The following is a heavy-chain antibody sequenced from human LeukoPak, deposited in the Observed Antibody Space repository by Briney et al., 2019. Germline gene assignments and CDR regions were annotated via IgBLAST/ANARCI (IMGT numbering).Heavy chain of an antibody. CDR2: IYYSGST. Sequence: PSETLSLTCTVSGGSISSSSYYWGWIRQPPGKGLEWIGSIYYSGSTYYNPSLKSRVTISVDTSKNQFSLKLSSVTAADTAVYYCATIQTPVQHLDYWGQGTLVTVSS. D-gene: IGHD2-15*01. CDR1: GGSISSSSYY. V-gene: IGHV4-39*01. CDR3: ATIQTPVQHLDY. J-gene: IGHJ4*02.